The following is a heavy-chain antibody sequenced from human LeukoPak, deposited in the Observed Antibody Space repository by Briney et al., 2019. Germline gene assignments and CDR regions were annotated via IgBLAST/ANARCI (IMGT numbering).Heavy chain of an antibody. V-gene: IGHV5-51*01. D-gene: IGHD3-16*01. Sequence: GESLKISCQGSGYSFTSYWIAWVRQVPGKGLEWMGIIYPGDSDTRYSPSFQGQVTISADMSISTAYLQWSSLKASDTAMYFCARHDVVGYYDYVWGSYGYWGQGTLVTVSS. CDR2: IYPGDSDT. CDR1: GYSFTSYW. CDR3: ARHDVVGYYDYVWGSYGY. J-gene: IGHJ4*02.